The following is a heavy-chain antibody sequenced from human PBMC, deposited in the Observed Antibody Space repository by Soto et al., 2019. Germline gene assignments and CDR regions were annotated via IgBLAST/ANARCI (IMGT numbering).Heavy chain of an antibody. CDR3: AREAASGWYFYALAP. V-gene: IGHV1-18*01. CDR2: ISAYNGNT. Sequence: ASVKVSCKASGYTFTSYGISWVRQAPGQGLEWMGWISAYNGNTNYAQKLQGRVTMTTDTSTSTAYMELRSLRSDDTAVYYCAREAASGWYFYALAPWGQGTLSPVS. J-gene: IGHJ5*02. CDR1: GYTFTSYG. D-gene: IGHD6-19*01.